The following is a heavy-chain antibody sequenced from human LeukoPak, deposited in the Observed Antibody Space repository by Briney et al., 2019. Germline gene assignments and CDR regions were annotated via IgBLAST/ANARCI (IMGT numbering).Heavy chain of an antibody. V-gene: IGHV3-53*01. Sequence: GGSLRLSCAASGFTVSSNYMSWVRQAPGKGLEWVSVIYSGGSTYYADSVKGRFTISRDNSKNTLYLQMNSLRAEDTAVYYCAREEKWELRGFDYWGQGALVTVSS. D-gene: IGHD1-26*01. CDR1: GFTVSSNY. J-gene: IGHJ4*02. CDR2: IYSGGST. CDR3: AREEKWELRGFDY.